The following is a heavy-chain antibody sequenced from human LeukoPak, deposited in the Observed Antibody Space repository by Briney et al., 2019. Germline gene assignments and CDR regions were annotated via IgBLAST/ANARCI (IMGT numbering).Heavy chain of an antibody. CDR1: GGSFSGYY. D-gene: IGHD2-2*01. Sequence: SETLSLTCAVYGGSFSGYYWSWIRQPPGKGLEWIGEINHSGSTNYNPSLKSRVTISVDTSKNQFSLKLCSVTAADTAVYYYARGRILGYCSSTSCSNWFDPWGQGTLVTVSS. CDR2: INHSGST. V-gene: IGHV4-34*01. J-gene: IGHJ5*02. CDR3: ARGRILGYCSSTSCSNWFDP.